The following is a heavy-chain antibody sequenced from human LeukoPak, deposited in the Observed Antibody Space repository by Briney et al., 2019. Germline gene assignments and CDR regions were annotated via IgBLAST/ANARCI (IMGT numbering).Heavy chain of an antibody. Sequence: PSQTLSLTCTVSGGSISSGGYYCSWIRQHPGKGLEWIGYIYYSGSTYYNPSLKSRVTISVDTSKNQFSLKLSSVTAADTAVYYCARDEVGAAFDIWGQGTMVTVSS. J-gene: IGHJ3*02. CDR2: IYYSGST. CDR1: GGSISSGGYY. D-gene: IGHD1-26*01. V-gene: IGHV4-31*03. CDR3: ARDEVGAAFDI.